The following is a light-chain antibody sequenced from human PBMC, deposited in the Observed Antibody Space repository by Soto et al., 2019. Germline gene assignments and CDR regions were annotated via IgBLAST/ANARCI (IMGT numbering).Light chain of an antibody. Sequence: ETGLTQSPGTLSLSPGERATLACRASQSVSSRNLAWYQQKPGQAPRLLIYGASTRATGCPARFSGSGSGTEFTLTISSLQSEDFAVYYCHQYNKWPWTFGQGTKAAIK. J-gene: IGKJ1*01. CDR1: QSVSSRN. CDR3: HQYNKWPWT. V-gene: IGKV3-15*01. CDR2: GAS.